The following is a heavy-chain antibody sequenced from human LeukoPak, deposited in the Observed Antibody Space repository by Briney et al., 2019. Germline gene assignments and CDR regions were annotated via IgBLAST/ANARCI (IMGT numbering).Heavy chain of an antibody. CDR3: ARDHDYGEPYYYYGMDV. Sequence: GGSLRLSCVASGFPFSSYWMAWVRQAPGKGLEWVSSISSSSYIYYADSVKGRFTISRDNAKNSLYLQMNSLRAEDTAVYYCARDHDYGEPYYYYGMDVWGQGTTVTVSS. CDR2: ISSSSYI. CDR1: GFPFSSYW. J-gene: IGHJ6*02. D-gene: IGHD4-17*01. V-gene: IGHV3-21*01.